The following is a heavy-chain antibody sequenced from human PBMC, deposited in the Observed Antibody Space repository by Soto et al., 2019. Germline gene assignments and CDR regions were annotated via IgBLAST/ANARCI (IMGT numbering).Heavy chain of an antibody. CDR1: GGSISSSSYY. CDR3: ARPSGSYLFYFDY. Sequence: QLQLQESGPGLVKPSETLSLTCTVSGGSISSSSYYWGWIRQPPGKGLEWIGSIYYSGGTYYNPSLKSRVTISVDTSKNQFSPKLSSVTAADTAVYYCARPSGSYLFYFDYWGQGTLVTVSS. CDR2: IYYSGGT. V-gene: IGHV4-39*01. J-gene: IGHJ4*02. D-gene: IGHD1-26*01.